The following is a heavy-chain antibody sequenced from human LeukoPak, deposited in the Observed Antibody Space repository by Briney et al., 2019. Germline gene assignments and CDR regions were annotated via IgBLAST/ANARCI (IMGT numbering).Heavy chain of an antibody. CDR3: TTVPYDSSGYYSDFDY. D-gene: IGHD3-22*01. CDR1: GFTFSNAW. J-gene: IGHJ4*02. Sequence: SGGSLRLSCAASGFTFSNAWMSWVRQALGKGLEWVGRIKSKTDGGTTDYAAPVKGRFTISRDDSKNTLYLQMNSLKTEDTAVYYCTTVPYDSSGYYSDFDYWGQGTLVTVSS. CDR2: IKSKTDGGTT. V-gene: IGHV3-15*01.